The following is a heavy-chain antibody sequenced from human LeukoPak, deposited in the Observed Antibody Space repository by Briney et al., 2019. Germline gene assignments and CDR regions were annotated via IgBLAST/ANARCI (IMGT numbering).Heavy chain of an antibody. CDR3: ARTTYGSGSYYPLPYDYYYYMDV. D-gene: IGHD3-10*01. V-gene: IGHV3-30*02. Sequence: GSLRLSCAASGFTFSSYGMHWVRQAPGKGLEWVAFIRYDGSNKYYTDSVKGRFTISRDNSKNTLYLQMNSLRAEDTAVYYCARTTYGSGSYYPLPYDYYYYMDVWGKGTTVTISS. CDR1: GFTFSSYG. J-gene: IGHJ6*03. CDR2: IRYDGSNK.